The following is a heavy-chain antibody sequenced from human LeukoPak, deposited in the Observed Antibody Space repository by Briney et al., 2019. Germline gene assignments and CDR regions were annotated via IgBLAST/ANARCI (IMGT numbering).Heavy chain of an antibody. CDR3: ASDSSLDY. CDR1: GGSFSGYY. J-gene: IGHJ4*02. CDR2: INHSGST. V-gene: IGHV4-34*01. Sequence: PSETLSLTCAVYGGSFSGYYWSWIRQPPGKGLEWIGEINHSGSTNYNPSLKSRVTISVDTSKNQFSLKLSSVTAADTAVYYCASDSSLDYWGQGTLVTVSS. D-gene: IGHD6-19*01.